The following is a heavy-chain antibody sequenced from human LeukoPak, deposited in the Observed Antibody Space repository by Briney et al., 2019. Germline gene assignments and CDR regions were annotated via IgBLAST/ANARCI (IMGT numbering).Heavy chain of an antibody. J-gene: IGHJ5*02. Sequence: QPGGSLRLSCAASGITVSQNDMSWVRQAPGRGLERVSLIYADGATHYADSVKGRFTISRDNSKNTVYLEMNSLRPEDTAVYFCARDRAGRKAWVEFDPWGQGTLVTVSS. V-gene: IGHV3-66*02. CDR2: IYADGAT. CDR1: GITVSQND. D-gene: IGHD3-10*01. CDR3: ARDRAGRKAWVEFDP.